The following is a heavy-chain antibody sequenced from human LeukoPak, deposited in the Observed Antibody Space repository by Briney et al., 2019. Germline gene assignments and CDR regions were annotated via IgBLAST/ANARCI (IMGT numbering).Heavy chain of an antibody. Sequence: GASVKVSCKASGYTFTAYYMHWVRQAPGQGLEWMGRINPSGGSTSYAQKFQGRVTMTRDTSTSTVYMELSSLKSEDTAVYYCARDRGQLWFGEYWGQGTLVTVSS. J-gene: IGHJ4*02. CDR2: INPSGGST. CDR3: ARDRGQLWFGEY. V-gene: IGHV1-46*01. CDR1: GYTFTAYY. D-gene: IGHD3-10*01.